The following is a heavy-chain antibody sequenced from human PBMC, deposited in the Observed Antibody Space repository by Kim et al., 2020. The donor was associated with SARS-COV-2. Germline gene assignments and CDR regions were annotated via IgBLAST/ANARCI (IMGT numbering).Heavy chain of an antibody. CDR3: ARASVVAKGDAFDI. D-gene: IGHD2-2*01. CDR1: GYTFTGYY. V-gene: IGHV1-2*02. Sequence: ASVKVSCKASGYTFTGYYMHWVRQAPGQGLEWMGWINPNSGGTNYAQKFQGRVTMTRDTSISTAYMELSRLRSDDTAVYYCARASVVAKGDAFDIWGQGTMVTVSS. J-gene: IGHJ3*02. CDR2: INPNSGGT.